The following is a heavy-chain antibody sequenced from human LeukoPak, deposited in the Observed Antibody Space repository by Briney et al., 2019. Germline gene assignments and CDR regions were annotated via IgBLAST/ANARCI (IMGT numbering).Heavy chain of an antibody. D-gene: IGHD6-19*01. CDR3: ARDGALSSGWYREPQNQH. J-gene: IGHJ1*01. CDR2: IYHSGST. Sequence: ASETLSLTCTVSGYSISSGYYWGWIRQPPGKGLEWIGSIYHSGSTYYNPSLKSRVTISVDTSKNQFSLKLSSVTAADTAVYYCARDGALSSGWYREPQNQHWGQGTLVTVSS. CDR1: GYSISSGYY. V-gene: IGHV4-38-2*02.